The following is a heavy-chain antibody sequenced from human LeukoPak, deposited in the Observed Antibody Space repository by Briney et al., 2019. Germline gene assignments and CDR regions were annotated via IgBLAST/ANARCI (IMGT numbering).Heavy chain of an antibody. J-gene: IGHJ6*02. V-gene: IGHV3-72*01. CDR1: GFTFSDYH. CDR2: SRNKASSYTI. Sequence: PGGSRRLSCAASGFTFSDYHMDWVRQAPGKGLEWLGRSRNKASSYTIVYAASVKGRFTISRDASKNSLSLQMSSLKTEDTAVYYCARSPTMDVWGQGTTVTVSS. CDR3: ARSPTMDV.